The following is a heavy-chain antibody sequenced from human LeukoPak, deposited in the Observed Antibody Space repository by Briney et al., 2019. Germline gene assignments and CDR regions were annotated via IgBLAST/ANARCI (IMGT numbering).Heavy chain of an antibody. CDR2: IYPRDGST. V-gene: IGHV1-46*01. Sequence: ASVKVSCKASGYTFTSNYIHWVRQAPGQGLEWMGMIYPRDGSTSYAQKFQGRVTVTRDTSTSTVHMELSGLRSEDTAVYYCANRRRASRGYGMDVWGQGITVTVSS. CDR1: GYTFTSNY. CDR3: ANRRRASRGYGMDV. J-gene: IGHJ6*02. D-gene: IGHD1-1*01.